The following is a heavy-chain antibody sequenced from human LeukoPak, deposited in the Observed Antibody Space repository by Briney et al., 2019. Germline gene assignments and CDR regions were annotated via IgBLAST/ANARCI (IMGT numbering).Heavy chain of an antibody. CDR3: ARPPVRGALYYMDV. V-gene: IGHV3-23*01. CDR1: GFTFSNHA. Sequence: GGSLRLSCAASGFTFSNHAMSWVRQAPGKGLEWVSLINADGSTATYADSVKGRFTISRDNAKNSLYLQMNSLRAEDTAVYYCARPPVRGALYYMDVWGKGPTVTVSS. J-gene: IGHJ6*03. D-gene: IGHD1-26*01. CDR2: INADGSTA.